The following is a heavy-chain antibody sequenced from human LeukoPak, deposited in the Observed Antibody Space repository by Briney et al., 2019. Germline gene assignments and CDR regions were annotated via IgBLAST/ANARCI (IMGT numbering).Heavy chain of an antibody. J-gene: IGHJ4*02. Sequence: PGGSLRLSRAASGFASCSYSMSWVRQAPGERLGWVSSISSRSSYIYYADAVKGRFTISRDNAKNSLYLQMNSLRAEDTAVYYCARDPLAAAAVTNHKRANYFDYWGQGTLVTVSS. CDR3: ARDPLAAAAVTNHKRANYFDY. V-gene: IGHV3-21*01. D-gene: IGHD6-13*01. CDR1: GFASCSYS. CDR2: ISSRSSYI.